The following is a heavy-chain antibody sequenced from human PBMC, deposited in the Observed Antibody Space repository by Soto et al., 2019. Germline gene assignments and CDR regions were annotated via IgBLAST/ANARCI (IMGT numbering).Heavy chain of an antibody. CDR3: ARRGLDPRYYYYYMDV. J-gene: IGHJ6*03. V-gene: IGHV4-61*08. Sequence: SETLSLTCTVSGGSISSGGYYWSWIRQPPGKGLEWIGYIYYSGSTNYNPSLKSRVTISVDTSKNQFSLKLSSVTAADTAVYYCARRGLDPRYYYYYMDVWGKGTTVTVSS. CDR2: IYYSGST. CDR1: GGSISSGGYY.